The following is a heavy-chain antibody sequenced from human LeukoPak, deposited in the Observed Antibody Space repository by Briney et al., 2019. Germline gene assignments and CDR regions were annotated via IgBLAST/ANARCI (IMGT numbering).Heavy chain of an antibody. J-gene: IGHJ4*02. Sequence: GASVKVSCKASGYTFTSYGISWVRQAPGQGLDWMGWISAYNGNTNYAQKLQGRVTMTTDTSTSTAYMELRSLRSDDTAVYYCARSNVLLWFGELFAPYYFDYWGQGTLVTVSS. CDR3: ARSNVLLWFGELFAPYYFDY. CDR2: ISAYNGNT. V-gene: IGHV1-18*01. CDR1: GYTFTSYG. D-gene: IGHD3-10*01.